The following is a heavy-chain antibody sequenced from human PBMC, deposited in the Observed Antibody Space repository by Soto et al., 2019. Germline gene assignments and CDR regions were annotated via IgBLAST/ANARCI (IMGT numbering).Heavy chain of an antibody. J-gene: IGHJ6*02. Sequence: GESLKISCKGSGYSFTSYWIGWVRQMPGKGLEWMGIIYPGDSDTRYSPSFQGQVTISADESISTAYLQWSSLKASDTAMYYCARLLGYCSSTSCPKNYYYYYGMDVWGQGTTVTVSS. D-gene: IGHD2-2*01. V-gene: IGHV5-51*01. CDR3: ARLLGYCSSTSCPKNYYYYYGMDV. CDR1: GYSFTSYW. CDR2: IYPGDSDT.